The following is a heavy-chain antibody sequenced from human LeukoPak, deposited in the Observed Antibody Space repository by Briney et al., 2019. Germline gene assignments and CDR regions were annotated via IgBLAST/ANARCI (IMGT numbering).Heavy chain of an antibody. V-gene: IGHV4-39*01. CDR3: ARRSTAPIAGTGVNWFDP. D-gene: IGHD6-13*01. CDR1: GGSISSSSYY. Sequence: SETLSLTCTVSGGSISSSSYYWGWIRQPPGKGLEWIGSIYYSGSTYYNPSLKSRVTISVDTSKNQFSLKLSSVTAADTAVYYCARRSTAPIAGTGVNWFDPWGQGTLVTVST. CDR2: IYYSGST. J-gene: IGHJ5*02.